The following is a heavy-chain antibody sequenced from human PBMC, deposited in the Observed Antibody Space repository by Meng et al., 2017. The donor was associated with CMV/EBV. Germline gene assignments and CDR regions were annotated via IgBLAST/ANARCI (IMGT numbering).Heavy chain of an antibody. J-gene: IGHJ3*02. V-gene: IGHV3-7*01. CDR2: IKQDGSEK. CDR1: GFTFSSYW. CDR3: ARESPIGVDI. D-gene: IGHD2/OR15-2a*01. Sequence: GESLKISCAASGFTFSSYWMSWVRQAPGKGLEWVANIKQDGSEKYYVDSVKGRFTISRDNAKNSLYLQMNSLRAEDTAVYYCARESPIGVDIWGQGTMVTVSS.